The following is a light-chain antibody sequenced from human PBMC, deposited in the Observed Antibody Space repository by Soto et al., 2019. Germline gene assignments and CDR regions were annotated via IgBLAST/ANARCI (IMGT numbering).Light chain of an antibody. J-gene: IGLJ1*01. CDR2: DVS. Sequence: QCALTQPASVSGSPGQSIAISCTGTSSDVGRYNYVSWYQQHPGKAPKVIIYDVSNRPSGVSNRFSCSKSGNTASLTISGLQAEDEADYYCSSYTSSSTEVFGTGTKLTVL. V-gene: IGLV2-14*03. CDR3: SSYTSSSTEV. CDR1: SSDVGRYNY.